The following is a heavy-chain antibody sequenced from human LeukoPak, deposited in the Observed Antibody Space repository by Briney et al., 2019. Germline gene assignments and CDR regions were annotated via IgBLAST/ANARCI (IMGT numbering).Heavy chain of an antibody. D-gene: IGHD5-12*01. CDR1: GFTFSDYY. Sequence: GGSLRLSCAASGFTFSDYYMGWVRQAPGKGLEWVAFIRYDGSNKYYADSVKGRFTISRDNSKNTLYLQMNSLRAEDTAVYYCAKGADIVATWGAFDIWGQGTMVTVSS. V-gene: IGHV3-30*02. CDR3: AKGADIVATWGAFDI. J-gene: IGHJ3*02. CDR2: IRYDGSNK.